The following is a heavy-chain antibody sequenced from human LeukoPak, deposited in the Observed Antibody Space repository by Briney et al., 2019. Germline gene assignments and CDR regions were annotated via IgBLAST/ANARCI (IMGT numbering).Heavy chain of an antibody. CDR3: ARKEGYSYGYDYYMDV. Sequence: PGGSLRLSCAASGFTFSSYSMNWVRQAPGKGLEWVSSISSSSSYIYYADSVKGRFTISRDNAKNSLYLQMNSLRAEDTAVYYCARKEGYSYGYDYYMDVWGKGTTVTVSS. V-gene: IGHV3-21*01. CDR1: GFTFSSYS. CDR2: ISSSSSYI. J-gene: IGHJ6*03. D-gene: IGHD5-18*01.